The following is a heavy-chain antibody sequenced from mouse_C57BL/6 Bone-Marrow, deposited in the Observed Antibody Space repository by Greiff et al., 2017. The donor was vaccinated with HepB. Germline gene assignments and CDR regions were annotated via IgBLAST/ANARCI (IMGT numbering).Heavy chain of an antibody. D-gene: IGHD1-1*01. CDR3: ASPYYGSSYWYFDV. J-gene: IGHJ1*03. V-gene: IGHV1-4*01. CDR2: INPSSGYT. Sequence: VKLVESGAELARPGASVKMSCKASGYTFTSYTMHWVKQRPGQGLEWIGYINPSSGYTKYNQKFKDKATLTADKSSSTAYMQLSSLTSEDSAVYYCASPYYGSSYWYFDVWGTGTTVTVSS. CDR1: GYTFTSYT.